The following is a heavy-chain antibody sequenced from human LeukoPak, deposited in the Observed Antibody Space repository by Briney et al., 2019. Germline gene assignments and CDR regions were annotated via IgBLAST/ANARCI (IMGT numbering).Heavy chain of an antibody. CDR3: AREQSGYSSSLSAYYYYMDV. V-gene: IGHV4-59*01. D-gene: IGHD6-13*01. J-gene: IGHJ6*03. CDR2: IYYSGST. Sequence: KSSETLSLTCTVSGGSISSYYWSWIRQPPGKGLEWIGYIYYSGSTNYNPSLTSRLTMSLDTSKNQFSLKLSSVTAADTAVYYCAREQSGYSSSLSAYYYYMDVWGLGTTVTVSS. CDR1: GGSISSYY.